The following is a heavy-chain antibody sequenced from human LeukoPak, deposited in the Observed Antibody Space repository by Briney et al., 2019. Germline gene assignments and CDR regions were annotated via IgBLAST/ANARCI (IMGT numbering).Heavy chain of an antibody. Sequence: GGSLRLSCAASGFTFSSYAMSWVRQAPGKGLEWVSAIGGGDVNTYYADSVKGRSPISRDNAKNTLYVQMNSLRAEDTAVYYCAKSKTGYGYFDYWGQGTLVTVSS. CDR2: IGGGDVNT. J-gene: IGHJ4*02. D-gene: IGHD5-18*01. V-gene: IGHV3-23*01. CDR3: AKSKTGYGYFDY. CDR1: GFTFSSYA.